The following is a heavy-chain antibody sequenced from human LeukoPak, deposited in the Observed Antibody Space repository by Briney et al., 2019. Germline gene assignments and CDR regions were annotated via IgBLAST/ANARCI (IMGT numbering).Heavy chain of an antibody. CDR3: TRRDFDWWTFDY. D-gene: IGHD3-9*01. J-gene: IGHJ4*02. Sequence: GGSLRLSCAASGFTFSSYAMSWVRQAPGKGLEWVSTISGSGGSTYYADSVKGRFTISRDNSKNTLYLQMNSLKTEDTAVYYCTRRDFDWWTFDYWGQGTLVTVSS. CDR1: GFTFSSYA. V-gene: IGHV3-23*01. CDR2: ISGSGGST.